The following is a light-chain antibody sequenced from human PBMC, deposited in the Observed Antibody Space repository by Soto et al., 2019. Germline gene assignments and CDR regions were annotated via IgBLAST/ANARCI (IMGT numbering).Light chain of an antibody. J-gene: IGKJ2*01. CDR1: LSVSSSY. CDR3: QQYGSSPYT. Sequence: EIVLTQSQGTLYLSPGERATLSCRASLSVSSSYLAWYQQKPGQAPSLLIYGASSRATCITDRFSGSGSGTDFPLTISRLEPEDFAVYYCQQYGSSPYTFGHGTKLAIK. V-gene: IGKV3-20*01. CDR2: GAS.